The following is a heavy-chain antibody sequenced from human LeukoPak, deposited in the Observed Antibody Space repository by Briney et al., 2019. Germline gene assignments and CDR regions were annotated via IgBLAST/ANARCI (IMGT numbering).Heavy chain of an antibody. J-gene: IGHJ6*02. Sequence: GGSLRLSCAASGFTFSSYGMHWVRQAPGKGLEWVAFIRYDGSNKYYADSVKGRFTISRDNSKNTLYLQMNSLRAEDTAVYYCAKSRPFVGVYYYYYGMDVWGQGTTVTVS. D-gene: IGHD2-21*01. CDR2: IRYDGSNK. CDR3: AKSRPFVGVYYYYYGMDV. V-gene: IGHV3-30*02. CDR1: GFTFSSYG.